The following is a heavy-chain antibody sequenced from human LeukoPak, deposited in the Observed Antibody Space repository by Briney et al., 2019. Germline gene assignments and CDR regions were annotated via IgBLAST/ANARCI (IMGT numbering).Heavy chain of an antibody. CDR3: ARGRQLNWCWFDP. V-gene: IGHV4-34*01. CDR1: GGSFSGYY. CDR2: INHSGST. J-gene: IGHJ5*02. Sequence: SETLPLTCAVYGGSFSGYYWSWIRQPPGKGLEWIGEINHSGSTNYNPSLKSRVAISVDTSKNQFSLKLSSVTAADTAVYYCARGRQLNWCWFDPWGQGTLVTVSS. D-gene: IGHD1-1*01.